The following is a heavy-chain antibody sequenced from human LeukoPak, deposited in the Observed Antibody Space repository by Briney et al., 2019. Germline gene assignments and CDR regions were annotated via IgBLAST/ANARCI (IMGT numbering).Heavy chain of an antibody. CDR2: ISGSGTST. D-gene: IGHD6-19*01. CDR3: AKGTYTSGWYVS. Sequence: GGSLRLSCAASGFTFSGHWMHWVRQAPGKGLEWVSAISGSGTSTYYADSVKGRFTISRDNSNNTLFLQMNSLRAEDTALYHCAKGTYTSGWYVSWGQGILVTVSS. CDR1: GFTFSGHW. V-gene: IGHV3-23*01. J-gene: IGHJ5*02.